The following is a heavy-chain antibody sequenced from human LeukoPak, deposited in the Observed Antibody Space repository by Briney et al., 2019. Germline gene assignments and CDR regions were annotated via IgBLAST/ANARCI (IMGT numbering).Heavy chain of an antibody. J-gene: IGHJ6*02. Sequence: ASVTVSCKASGGTFSSYAISWVRQAPGQGLEWMGWISAYNGNTNYAQKLLGRVTMTTDTSTSTAYMELRSLRSDDTAVYYCARGIAARRRPPEYYGMDVWGQGTTVTVSS. CDR1: GGTFSSYA. V-gene: IGHV1-18*01. D-gene: IGHD6-6*01. CDR2: ISAYNGNT. CDR3: ARGIAARRRPPEYYGMDV.